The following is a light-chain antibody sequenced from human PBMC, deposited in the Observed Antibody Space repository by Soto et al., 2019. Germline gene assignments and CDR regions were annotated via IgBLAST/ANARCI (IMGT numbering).Light chain of an antibody. Sequence: QSVLTQPASVSGSPGLSIAISCTGTSSDVGGYNSVSWYHQHPGKAPKLVIYDVTSRPSGVSNRFSGSKSGNTASLTISGLQAEDEGDYYCSSYRTGGSYVFGTGTKVTVL. J-gene: IGLJ1*01. CDR1: SSDVGGYNS. CDR2: DVT. CDR3: SSYRTGGSYV. V-gene: IGLV2-14*01.